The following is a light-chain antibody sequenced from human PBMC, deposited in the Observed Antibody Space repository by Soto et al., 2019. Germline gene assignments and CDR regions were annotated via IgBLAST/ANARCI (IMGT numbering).Light chain of an antibody. J-gene: IGKJ1*01. Sequence: EIVLTQSPGTLSLSPGDRATFSCRASQSVTNSYIAWYQQKPGQAPRLLIYGASSRATGIPDRFTGSGSGTDFTLTITRLEPEDFAVYHCQQYGTSPWTFGQGTKVEIK. CDR3: QQYGTSPWT. V-gene: IGKV3-20*01. CDR1: QSVTNSY. CDR2: GAS.